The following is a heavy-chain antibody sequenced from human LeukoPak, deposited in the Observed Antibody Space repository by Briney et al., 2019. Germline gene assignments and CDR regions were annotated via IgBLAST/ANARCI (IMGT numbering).Heavy chain of an antibody. J-gene: IGHJ4*02. CDR3: AREGDYSDSSGYYRPFDY. CDR2: ISSSGSII. D-gene: IGHD3-22*01. Sequence: GGSLRLSCAASGFTFSTYSMNWVRQAPGKGLEWVSYISSSGSIIYYVDSVKGRFTISRDDAKNSLYLQMNSLRAEDTAVYYCAREGDYSDSSGYYRPFDYWGQGTLVTVSS. CDR1: GFTFSTYS. V-gene: IGHV3-48*01.